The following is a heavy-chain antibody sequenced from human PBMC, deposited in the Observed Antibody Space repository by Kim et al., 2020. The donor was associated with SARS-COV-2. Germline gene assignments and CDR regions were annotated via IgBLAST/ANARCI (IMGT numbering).Heavy chain of an antibody. CDR3: ARESGSGWYADY. Sequence: SYAQKFQGRVTMTRDTSTSTVYMELSSLRSEDTAVYYCARESGSGWYADYWGQGTLVTVSS. D-gene: IGHD6-19*01. J-gene: IGHJ4*02. V-gene: IGHV1-46*01.